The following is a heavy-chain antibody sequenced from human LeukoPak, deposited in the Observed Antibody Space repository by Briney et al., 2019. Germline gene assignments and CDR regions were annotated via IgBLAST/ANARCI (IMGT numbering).Heavy chain of an antibody. CDR1: GFTVSSNY. CDR2: IYSGGST. D-gene: IGHD3-9*01. V-gene: IGHV3-66*01. Sequence: GGSLRLSCAASGFTVSSNYMSWVRQAPGKGLEWVSVIYSGGSTYYADSVKGRFTISRDNSKNTLYLQMNSLRAEDTAVYYCAREGILTGYYKPYYYGMDVWGQGTTVTVSS. CDR3: AREGILTGYYKPYYYGMDV. J-gene: IGHJ6*02.